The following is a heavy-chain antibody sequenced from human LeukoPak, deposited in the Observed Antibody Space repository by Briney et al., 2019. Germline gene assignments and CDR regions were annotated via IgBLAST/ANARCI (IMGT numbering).Heavy chain of an antibody. CDR1: GFTFGDYA. J-gene: IGHJ4*02. CDR2: IRSKAYGGTT. V-gene: IGHV3-49*04. D-gene: IGHD2-2*01. Sequence: GGSLRLSCTASGFTFGDYAMSWVRQAPGKGLEWVGFIRSKAYGGTTEYAASVKGRFTISRDDSKSIAYLQMNSLKTEDTAVYYCTRVGDIVVVPAAFDYWGQGTLVTVSS. CDR3: TRVGDIVVVPAAFDY.